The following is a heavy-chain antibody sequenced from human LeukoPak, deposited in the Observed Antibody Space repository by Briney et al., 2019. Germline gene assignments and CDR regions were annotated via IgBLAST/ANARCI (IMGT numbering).Heavy chain of an antibody. CDR2: IYYSGST. V-gene: IGHV4-30-4*01. J-gene: IGHJ6*04. CDR1: GGSISSGDYY. D-gene: IGHD4-11*01. CDR3: ARADYLYYYYYGMDV. Sequence: PSETLSLTCTVPGGSISSGDYYWSWIRQPPGKGLEWIGHIYYSGSTYYNPSLKSRVTISVDTSKNQFSLKLSSVTAADTAVYYCARADYLYYYYYGMDVWGKGTTVTVSS.